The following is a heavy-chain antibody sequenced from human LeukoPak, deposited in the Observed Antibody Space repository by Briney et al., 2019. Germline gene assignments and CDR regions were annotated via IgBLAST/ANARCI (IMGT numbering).Heavy chain of an antibody. V-gene: IGHV4-38-2*02. D-gene: IGHD5-18*01. CDR3: ARDRGYSYGNWFDP. Sequence: SETLSLTCSVSGHSISSGYYWGWIRQPPGKGLEWIGEINHSGSTNYNPSLKSRVTISVDTSKNQFSLKLSSVTAADTAVYYCARDRGYSYGNWFDPWGQGTLVTVSS. J-gene: IGHJ5*02. CDR1: GHSISSGYY. CDR2: INHSGST.